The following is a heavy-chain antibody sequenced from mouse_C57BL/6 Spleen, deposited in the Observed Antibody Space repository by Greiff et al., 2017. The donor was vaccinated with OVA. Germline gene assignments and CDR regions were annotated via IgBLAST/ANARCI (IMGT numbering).Heavy chain of an antibody. CDR2: IDPSDSYT. Sequence: QVQLQQPGAELVKPGASVKLSCKASGYTFTSYWMQWVKQRPGQGLEWIGEIDPSDSYTNYNQKFKGKATLTVDTSSSTAYMQLSSLTSEDSAVYYCARKGNYPLMDYWGQGTSVTVSS. CDR3: ARKGNYPLMDY. J-gene: IGHJ4*01. CDR1: GYTFTSYW. D-gene: IGHD2-1*01. V-gene: IGHV1-50*01.